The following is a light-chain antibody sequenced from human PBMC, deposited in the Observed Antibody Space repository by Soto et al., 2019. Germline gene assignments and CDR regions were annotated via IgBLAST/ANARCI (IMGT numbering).Light chain of an antibody. Sequence: EIVLTQSPGTLSLSPGERATLSCRASQSISSSYLAWYQQKPGQAPRLLIYGASSRATGIPDRFSGSGSGTDFTLTVSRLEPEDFAVYYCQQYDSSAALFTFGSGTKVDIK. J-gene: IGKJ3*01. CDR3: QQYDSSAALFT. V-gene: IGKV3-20*01. CDR1: QSISSSY. CDR2: GAS.